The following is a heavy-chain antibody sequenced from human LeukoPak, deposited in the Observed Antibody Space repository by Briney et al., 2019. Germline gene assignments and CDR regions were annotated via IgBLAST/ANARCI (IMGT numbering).Heavy chain of an antibody. J-gene: IGHJ4*02. D-gene: IGHD6-13*01. V-gene: IGHV3-33*01. CDR1: GFTFSSYG. Sequence: PGGSLRLSCAASGFTFSSYGMHWVRQAPGKGLEWVAVIWYDGSNKYYADSVKGRFTISRDNSKNTLYLQMNSLRAEDTAVYYCARGYSSSWYTYYFDYWGQGTLVTVSS. CDR3: ARGYSSSWYTYYFDY. CDR2: IWYDGSNK.